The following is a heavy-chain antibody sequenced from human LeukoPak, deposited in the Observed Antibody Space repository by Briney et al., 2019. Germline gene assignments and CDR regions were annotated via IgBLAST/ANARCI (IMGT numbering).Heavy chain of an antibody. CDR2: IYYSGST. J-gene: IGHJ3*02. V-gene: IGHV4-31*03. CDR3: ARDKGAGYSSGWFNDALDI. D-gene: IGHD6-19*01. CDR1: GGSISSGGYY. Sequence: SQTLSLTCTVSGGSISSGGYYWSWIRQHPGKGLEWIGYIYYSGSTYYNPSLKSRVTISVDTSKNQFSLKLSSVTAADTAVYYCARDKGAGYSSGWFNDALDIWGQGTMVTVSS.